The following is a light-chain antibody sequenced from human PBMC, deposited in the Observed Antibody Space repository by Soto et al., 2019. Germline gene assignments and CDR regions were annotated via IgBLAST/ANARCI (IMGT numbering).Light chain of an antibody. J-gene: IGKJ4*01. Sequence: EIVMTQSPATLSVSPGERATLSCRASQSVSSNLAWYQQKPGQAPRLITYGASTRATGIPASFSGSGSGTEFTLTISSLQSEDFAVYYCQQYNNCPPLTFGGGTKVEIK. CDR2: GAS. CDR3: QQYNNCPPLT. CDR1: QSVSSN. V-gene: IGKV3-15*01.